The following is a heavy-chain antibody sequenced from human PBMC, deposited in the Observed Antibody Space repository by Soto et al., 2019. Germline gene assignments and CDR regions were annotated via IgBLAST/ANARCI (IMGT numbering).Heavy chain of an antibody. Sequence: GGSLRLSCAASGFTFSDYYMSWIRQAPGKGLEWVSYISSSGSTIYYADSVKGRFTISRDNAKNSLYLQMNSLRAEDTAVYYCARDRLGLLGELYYYYGMDVWGQGTTVTVSS. J-gene: IGHJ6*02. V-gene: IGHV3-11*01. CDR3: ARDRLGLLGELYYYYGMDV. CDR2: ISSSGSTI. CDR1: GFTFSDYY. D-gene: IGHD3-16*01.